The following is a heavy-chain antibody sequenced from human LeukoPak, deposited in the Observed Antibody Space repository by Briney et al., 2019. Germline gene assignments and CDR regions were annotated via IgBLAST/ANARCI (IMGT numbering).Heavy chain of an antibody. V-gene: IGHV3-48*03. J-gene: IGHJ4*02. CDR2: ISSSGSTI. CDR1: GFTFSSCE. CDR3: ASGPYDSSGYYYFSFDY. Sequence: GGSLRLSCAASGFTFSSCEMNWVRQAPGKGLEWVSYISSSGSTIYYADSVKGRFTISRDNAKNSLYLQMNSLRAEDTAVYYCASGPYDSSGYYYFSFDYWGQGTLVTVSS. D-gene: IGHD3-22*01.